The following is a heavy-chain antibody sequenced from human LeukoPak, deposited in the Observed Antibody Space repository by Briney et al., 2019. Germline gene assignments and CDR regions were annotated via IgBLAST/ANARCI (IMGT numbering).Heavy chain of an antibody. D-gene: IGHD2-2*01. CDR3: AKLTRGYCSSTACPNWFDP. CDR1: GFTFSSYA. V-gene: IGHV3-23*01. Sequence: GGSLRLSCAASGFTFSSYAMSWVRHAPGEGLEWVSAISDSGGTTYYADSVKGRFTISRDNSKNTLYLQMDSLRGEDTAVYYCAKLTRGYCSSTACPNWFDPWGQGTLVTVSS. J-gene: IGHJ5*02. CDR2: ISDSGGTT.